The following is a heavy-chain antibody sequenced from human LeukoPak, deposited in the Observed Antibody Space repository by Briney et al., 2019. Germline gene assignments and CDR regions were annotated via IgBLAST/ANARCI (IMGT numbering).Heavy chain of an antibody. J-gene: IGHJ4*02. CDR1: GFTFSSYE. D-gene: IGHD1-1*01. V-gene: IGHV3-48*03. CDR2: ISTSGSTT. Sequence: GGSLRLSCAASGFTFSSYEMNWVRQAPGKGLEWVSYISTSGSTTFYADSVKGRFTISRDNAKNSLSLQMNSLRAEDTAIYYCAREDGTYWGQGTLVTVSS. CDR3: AREDGTY.